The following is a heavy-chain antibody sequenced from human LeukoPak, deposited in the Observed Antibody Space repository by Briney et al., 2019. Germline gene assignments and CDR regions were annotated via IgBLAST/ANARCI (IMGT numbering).Heavy chain of an antibody. CDR2: IKQDGNEK. CDR1: GFRFNTYW. V-gene: IGHV3-7*01. CDR3: AREGYSPRDGYNFNFDY. J-gene: IGHJ4*02. Sequence: PGGSLRLSCAASGFRFNTYWMSWVRQAPGKGLEWVANIKQDGNEKYYADSVKGRFTISRDNGKNSLDLQMNSLRAEDTAVYYCAREGYSPRDGYNFNFDYWGQGTLVTVSS. D-gene: IGHD5-24*01.